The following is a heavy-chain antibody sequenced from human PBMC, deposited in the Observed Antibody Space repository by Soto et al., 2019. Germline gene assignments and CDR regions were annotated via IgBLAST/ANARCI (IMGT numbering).Heavy chain of an antibody. V-gene: IGHV3-13*01. J-gene: IGHJ6*02. D-gene: IGHD3-22*01. CDR1: GFTFSSYD. Sequence: LRLSCAASGFTFSSYDMHWVRQATGKGLEWVSAIGTAGDTYYPGSVKGRFTISRENAKNSLYLQMNSLRAGDTAVYYCARGGRDSSGYYFYYYYGMDVWGQGTTVTVSS. CDR2: IGTAGDT. CDR3: ARGGRDSSGYYFYYYYGMDV.